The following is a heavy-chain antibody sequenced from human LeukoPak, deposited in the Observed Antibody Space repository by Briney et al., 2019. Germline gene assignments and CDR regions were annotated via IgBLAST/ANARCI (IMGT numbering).Heavy chain of an antibody. CDR2: FDPEDGET. CDR3: TTLQRTRLESRGPFDH. J-gene: IGHJ4*02. D-gene: IGHD5-24*01. CDR1: GYTLTELS. Sequence: ASVTVSCKVSGYTLTELSMHWVRQAPGKGLEWMGGFDPEDGETIYARKFQGRVTMTEDTATDTAFMELSSLRSEDTALYYCTTLQRTRLESRGPFDHWGQGTLVTVSS. V-gene: IGHV1-24*01.